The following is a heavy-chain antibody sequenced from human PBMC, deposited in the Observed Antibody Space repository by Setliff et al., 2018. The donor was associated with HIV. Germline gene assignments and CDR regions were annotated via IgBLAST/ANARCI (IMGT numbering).Heavy chain of an antibody. D-gene: IGHD3-3*01. Sequence: SVKVSCKASGGTFSNYAISWVRQAPGQGLEWMGRIIPMFGTSNHAQKFQGRVTLTADKSTDTAYMELRSLRSEDTAVYYRARDSLPPPQQYYDFWSGLDSWGQGTLVTVSS. V-gene: IGHV1-69*06. CDR3: ARDSLPPPQQYYDFWSGLDS. CDR1: GGTFSNYA. J-gene: IGHJ4*02. CDR2: IIPMFGTS.